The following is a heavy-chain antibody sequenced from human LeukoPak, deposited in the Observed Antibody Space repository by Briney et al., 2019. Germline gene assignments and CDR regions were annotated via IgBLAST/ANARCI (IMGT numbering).Heavy chain of an antibody. J-gene: IGHJ4*02. CDR3: ARQIAVAGTLDY. Sequence: PSETLSLTCTVSGGSISSSSYYWGWIRQPPGKGLEWIGSIYYSGSTYYNPSLKSRVTISVDTSKNQFSLKLSSVTAADTAVYYCARQIAVAGTLDYWGQGTLVTVSS. D-gene: IGHD6-19*01. CDR1: GGSISSSSYY. CDR2: IYYSGST. V-gene: IGHV4-39*07.